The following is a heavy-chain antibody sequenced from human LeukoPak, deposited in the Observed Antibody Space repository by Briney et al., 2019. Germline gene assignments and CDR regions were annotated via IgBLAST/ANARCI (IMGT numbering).Heavy chain of an antibody. J-gene: IGHJ4*02. CDR1: GFTFSNAW. D-gene: IGHD2-2*01. CDR3: AKPRAVSGYCSSTSCYFSFDY. CDR2: ISGSGGST. Sequence: PGGSLRLSCAASGFTFSNAWMSWVRQAPGKGLEWVSAISGSGGSTYYADSVKGRFTISRDNSKNTLYLQMNSLRAEDTAVYYCAKPRAVSGYCSSTSCYFSFDYWGQGTLVTVSS. V-gene: IGHV3-23*01.